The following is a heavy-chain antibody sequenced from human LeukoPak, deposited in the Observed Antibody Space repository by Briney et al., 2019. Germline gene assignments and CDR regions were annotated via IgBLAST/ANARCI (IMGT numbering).Heavy chain of an antibody. J-gene: IGHJ4*02. CDR1: GGSFSGYY. V-gene: IGHV4-34*01. CDR3: ARGEMDTAMVTLGFDY. Sequence: SETLSLTCAVYGGSFSGYYWGWIRQPPGKGLEWIGSIYYGGSTHYNPSLKSRVTISVDRSKNQFSLKLSSVTAADTAVYYCARGEMDTAMVTLGFDYWGQGTLVTVSS. D-gene: IGHD5-18*01. CDR2: IYYGGST.